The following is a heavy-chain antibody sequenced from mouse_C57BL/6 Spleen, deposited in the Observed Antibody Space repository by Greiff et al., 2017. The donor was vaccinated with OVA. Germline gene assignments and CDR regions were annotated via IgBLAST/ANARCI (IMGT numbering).Heavy chain of an antibody. J-gene: IGHJ1*03. CDR2: ISSGSSTI. D-gene: IGHD2-14*01. CDR1: GFTFSDYG. CDR3: ARRDYRDWYFDV. V-gene: IGHV5-17*01. Sequence: VQLKQSGGGLVKPGGSLKLSCAASGFTFSDYGMHWVRQAPEKGLEWVAYISSGSSTIYYADTVKGRFTISRDNAKNTLFLQMTSLRSEDTAMYYCARRDYRDWYFDVWGTGTTVTVSS.